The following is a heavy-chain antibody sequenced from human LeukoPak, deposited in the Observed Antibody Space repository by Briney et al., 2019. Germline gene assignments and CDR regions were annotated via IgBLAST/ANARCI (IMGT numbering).Heavy chain of an antibody. Sequence: PSQTLSLTCTVSGGSISSGGYYWSWIRQHPGKGLEWIGYIYYSGSTYHNPSLKSRVTISVDTSKNQFSLKLSSVTAADTAVYYCAREMRYYGDYVGYFDYWGQGTLVTVSS. V-gene: IGHV4-31*03. J-gene: IGHJ4*02. CDR2: IYYSGST. D-gene: IGHD4-17*01. CDR1: GGSISSGGYY. CDR3: AREMRYYGDYVGYFDY.